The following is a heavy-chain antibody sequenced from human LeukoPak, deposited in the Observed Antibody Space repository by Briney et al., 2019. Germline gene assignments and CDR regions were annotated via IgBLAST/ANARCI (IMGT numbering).Heavy chain of an antibody. CDR1: GYTFTGYY. D-gene: IGHD1-26*01. CDR3: ARGGIVGATPHLLDY. Sequence: ASVKVSCKASGYTFTGYYMHWVRHAHGQGLEWMGWINPNSGGTNYAQKFQGRVTMTRETSISTAYMELSRLRSDDTAVYYCARGGIVGATPHLLDYWGQGTLVTVSS. CDR2: INPNSGGT. J-gene: IGHJ4*02. V-gene: IGHV1-2*02.